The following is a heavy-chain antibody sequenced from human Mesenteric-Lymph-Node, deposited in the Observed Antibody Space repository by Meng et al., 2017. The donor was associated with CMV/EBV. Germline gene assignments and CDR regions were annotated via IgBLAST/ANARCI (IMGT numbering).Heavy chain of an antibody. V-gene: IGHV1-18*04. CDR2: ISAYNGNT. Sequence: FTSYGISWVRQAPGQGLEWMGWISAYNGNTNYAQKLQGRVTMTTDTSTSTAYMELRSLRSDDTAVYYCARDRSPCYDGSCYDTFDYWGQGTLVTVSS. D-gene: IGHD2-15*01. CDR1: FTSYG. CDR3: ARDRSPCYDGSCYDTFDY. J-gene: IGHJ4*02.